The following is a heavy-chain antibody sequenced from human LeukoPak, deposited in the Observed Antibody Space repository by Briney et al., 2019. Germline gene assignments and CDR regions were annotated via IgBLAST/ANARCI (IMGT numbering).Heavy chain of an antibody. CDR1: GGSISNYY. J-gene: IGHJ4*02. CDR3: AREGRQDYVYFDY. D-gene: IGHD4-17*01. V-gene: IGHV4-59*01. CDR2: INYSGNT. Sequence: PSEPLSLTSTVSGGSISNYYWSWIRQPPGKGLEWIGYINYSGNTNYNPSLKSRVTISVDSSKNQFSLRLTSVTAADTAVYFCAREGRQDYVYFDYWGQGALVTVSS.